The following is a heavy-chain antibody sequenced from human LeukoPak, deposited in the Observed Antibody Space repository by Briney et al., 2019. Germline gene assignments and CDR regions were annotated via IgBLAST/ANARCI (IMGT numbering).Heavy chain of an antibody. CDR2: IYYSGST. CDR1: GGSISSGDYY. Sequence: SETLSLTCTVSGGSISSGDYYWSWIRQPPGKGLEWIGYIYYSGSTYYNPSLKSRVTISVDTSKNQFSLKLSSVTAADTAVYYCARLPSLYGDYTTGGDYWGQGTLVTVSS. D-gene: IGHD4-17*01. J-gene: IGHJ4*02. CDR3: ARLPSLYGDYTTGGDY. V-gene: IGHV4-30-4*01.